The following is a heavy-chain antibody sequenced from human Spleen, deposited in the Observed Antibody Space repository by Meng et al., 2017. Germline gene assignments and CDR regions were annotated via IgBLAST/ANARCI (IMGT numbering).Heavy chain of an antibody. V-gene: IGHV3-48*03. D-gene: IGHD1-26*01. Sequence: GESLKISCAASGFVFSSYEMIWVRQAPGKGLEWLSYIDSSGSTIYYADSVKGRFTISRDNAKSSLYLQMNSLRAEDTADYYCARDLSNEGSYVYYGMDVWGLGTTVTGYS. CDR1: GFVFSSYE. CDR2: IDSSGSTI. J-gene: IGHJ6*02. CDR3: ARDLSNEGSYVYYGMDV.